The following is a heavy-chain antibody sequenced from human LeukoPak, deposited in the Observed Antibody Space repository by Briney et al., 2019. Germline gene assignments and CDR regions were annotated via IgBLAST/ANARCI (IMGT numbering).Heavy chain of an antibody. D-gene: IGHD5-12*01. CDR2: INPNSGGT. V-gene: IGHV1-2*02. J-gene: IGHJ4*02. CDR1: GYTFTGYY. CDR3: AREVASMATIAGSFDY. Sequence: ASVKVSCKASGYTFTGYYMHWARQAPGQGLEWMGWINPNSGGTNYAQKFQGRVTMTRDTSISTAYMELSRLRSDDTAVYYCAREVASMATIAGSFDYWGQGTLVTVSS.